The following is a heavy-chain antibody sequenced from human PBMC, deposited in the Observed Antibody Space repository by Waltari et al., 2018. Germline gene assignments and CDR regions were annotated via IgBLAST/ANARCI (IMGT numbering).Heavy chain of an antibody. J-gene: IGHJ2*01. CDR3: ANDGTGGYFDL. CDR1: GFTFSSYA. V-gene: IGHV3-23*03. Sequence: EVQLLESGGGLVQPGGSLRLSCAASGFTFSSYAMSWVRQTPGKGLEWVSVIYSGGRTQYAESVKGRFTISRVNSKNTFYLQMNSLRPEDTAVYYCANDGTGGYFDLWGRGTLLTVSS. CDR2: IYSGGRT.